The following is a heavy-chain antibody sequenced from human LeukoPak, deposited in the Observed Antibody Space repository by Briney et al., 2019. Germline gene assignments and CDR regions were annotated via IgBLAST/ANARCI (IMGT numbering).Heavy chain of an antibody. V-gene: IGHV3-30*04. CDR2: ISYDGSNK. J-gene: IGHJ3*02. Sequence: GGSLRLSCAASGFTFSSYAMHWVRQAPGKGLEWVAVISYDGSNKYYADSVKGRFTISRDNSKNTLYLQMNSLRAEDTAVYYCAREMTYGDYDGYDAFDIWGQGTMVTVSS. CDR3: AREMTYGDYDGYDAFDI. CDR1: GFTFSSYA. D-gene: IGHD4-17*01.